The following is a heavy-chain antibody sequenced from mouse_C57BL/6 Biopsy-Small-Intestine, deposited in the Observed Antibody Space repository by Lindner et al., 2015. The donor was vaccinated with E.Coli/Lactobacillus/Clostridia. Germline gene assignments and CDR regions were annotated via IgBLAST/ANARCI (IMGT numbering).Heavy chain of an antibody. CDR3: ARGIYDYFDY. J-gene: IGHJ2*01. V-gene: IGHV1-63*01. CDR1: GYTFTNYW. D-gene: IGHD1-1*02. CDR2: IYPGGGFT. Sequence: QESGAELVRPGTSVKMSCKASGYTFTNYWINWAKQRPGHGLEWIGDIYPGGGFTNYNEKFKGKATLTADISSSTAYMQFSSLTSEDSAIYYCARGIYDYFDYWGQGTTLTVSS.